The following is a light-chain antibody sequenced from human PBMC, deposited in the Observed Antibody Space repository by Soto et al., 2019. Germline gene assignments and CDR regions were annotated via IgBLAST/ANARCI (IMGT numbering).Light chain of an antibody. CDR3: MQATQSACT. CDR1: QSLVHNDGNTY. J-gene: IGKJ1*01. Sequence: DIVMTQTPLSSPVTLGQAASISCRSSQSLVHNDGNTYLSWFQQRPVQLPRLLIYKVSDRFSGVPDRIRGSGAGTDFTLKISRVEAEDVGVYYCMQATQSACTFGQGTKVEL. CDR2: KVS. V-gene: IGKV2-24*01.